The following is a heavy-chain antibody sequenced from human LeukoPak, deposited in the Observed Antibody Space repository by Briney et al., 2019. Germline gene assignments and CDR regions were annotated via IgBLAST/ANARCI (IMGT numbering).Heavy chain of an antibody. CDR3: ARGRYSAGDNWFDP. D-gene: IGHD3-9*01. Sequence: SETLSLTCTVSGGSITSSYWSWIRQSPGKGLEWVGYIHYTGSTNYNPSLKSRVTMLIDTSKNQFSLKLSSVTAADTAVYYCARGRYSAGDNWFDPWGQGTLVTVSS. CDR2: IHYTGST. J-gene: IGHJ5*02. V-gene: IGHV4-59*01. CDR1: GGSITSSY.